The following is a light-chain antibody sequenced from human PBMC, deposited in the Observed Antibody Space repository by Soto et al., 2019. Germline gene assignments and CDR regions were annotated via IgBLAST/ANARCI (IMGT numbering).Light chain of an antibody. V-gene: IGKV3-20*01. CDR2: GVS. Sequence: EIVLTQSPATLSLSLGERATLSCRASESINTYLAWYQQKPGQAPRLLISGVSNRATGTPDRFSGSGSGTDFTLTISSLEPEDFTVFYCHQYGISPPTFGPGTKVDIK. CDR1: ESINTY. CDR3: HQYGISPPT. J-gene: IGKJ1*01.